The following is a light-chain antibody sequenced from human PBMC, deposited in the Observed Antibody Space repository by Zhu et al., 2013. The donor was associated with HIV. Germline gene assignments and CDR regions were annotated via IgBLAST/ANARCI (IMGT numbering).Light chain of an antibody. CDR2: GAS. CDR1: QRLTNNY. Sequence: VLTQSPATLSLSPGEKATLSCRASQRLTNNYLAWYQLKPGQPPRLLIYGASNRAAGVPDRFSGGGSGTDFTLTINRLEPEDLAVYYCQQYGSSPLTFGGGTTLELK. J-gene: IGKJ4*01. CDR3: QQYGSSPLT. V-gene: IGKV3-20*01.